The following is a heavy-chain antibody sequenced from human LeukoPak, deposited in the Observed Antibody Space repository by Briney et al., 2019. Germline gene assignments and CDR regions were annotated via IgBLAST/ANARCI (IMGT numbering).Heavy chain of an antibody. Sequence: GGSLRLSCAASGFTFSTYSMNWVRQAPGKGLEWVSYISSDSSTVYYAGSVKGRFTISRDNTRNSLYLQMNSLRAEDTAVYYCARVGGAILLVGEDGMDVWGQGTTVTVSS. CDR3: ARVGGAILLVGEDGMDV. CDR1: GFTFSTYS. CDR2: ISSDSSTV. V-gene: IGHV3-48*04. J-gene: IGHJ6*02. D-gene: IGHD2-8*02.